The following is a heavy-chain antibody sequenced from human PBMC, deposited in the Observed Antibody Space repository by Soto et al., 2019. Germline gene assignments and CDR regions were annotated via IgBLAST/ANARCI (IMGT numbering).Heavy chain of an antibody. CDR2: MSHDGSNK. CDR1: GFTFSRYR. Sequence: RGPLRLPYIASGFTFSRYRMHWVRQAPGKGLEWVAVMSHDGSNKWYADSVKGRFTTSRDNSKNTVYLQMNSLRAEDTAVYYCVKEGYAGNSVEWFYFDYWGQGTLVTVSS. CDR3: VKEGYAGNSVEWFYFDY. J-gene: IGHJ4*02. D-gene: IGHD3-3*01. V-gene: IGHV3-30*18.